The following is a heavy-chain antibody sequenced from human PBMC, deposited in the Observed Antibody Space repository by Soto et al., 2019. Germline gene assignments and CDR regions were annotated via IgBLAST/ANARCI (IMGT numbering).Heavy chain of an antibody. CDR3: ARGSSPYYYGSGSYYTLVS. CDR1: GGSFSGYY. CDR2: INHSGST. D-gene: IGHD3-10*01. V-gene: IGHV4-34*01. J-gene: IGHJ5*02. Sequence: SETLSLTCAVYGGSFSGYYWSWIRQPPGKGLKKIGEINHSGSTNYNPSLKSRVTISVDTSKNQFSLKLSSVTAADTAVYYCARGSSPYYYGSGSYYTLVSWGQGTLVTVSS.